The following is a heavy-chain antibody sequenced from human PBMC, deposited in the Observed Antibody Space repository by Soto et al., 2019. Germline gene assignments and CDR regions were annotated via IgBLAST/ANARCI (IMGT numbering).Heavy chain of an antibody. D-gene: IGHD5-18*01. V-gene: IGHV1-18*01. CDR3: ARVISGYSYGWGYFDY. Sequence: QVQLVQSGAEVKKPGASVKVSCKASGYTLTSYGISWVRQAPGQGLEWMGWISAYNGNTNYAQTLQGRVTMTTDTSTSTAYMELRSLRSDDTAVYYCARVISGYSYGWGYFDYWGQGTLVTVSS. CDR1: GYTLTSYG. CDR2: ISAYNGNT. J-gene: IGHJ4*02.